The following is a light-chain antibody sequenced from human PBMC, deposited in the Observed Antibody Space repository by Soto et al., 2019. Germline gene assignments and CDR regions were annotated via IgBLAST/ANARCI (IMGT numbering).Light chain of an antibody. CDR2: EVS. V-gene: IGLV2-8*01. CDR1: SSDVGGYNY. Sequence: QSALTQSPSASGSPGQSVTISCTGTSSDVGGYNYVSWYQQLPGKAPKLMIYEVSKRPSGVPDRFSGSKSGNTASLTVSGLQAEDEADYYCSSYAGSNNVVFGGGTKLTVL. J-gene: IGLJ3*02. CDR3: SSYAGSNNVV.